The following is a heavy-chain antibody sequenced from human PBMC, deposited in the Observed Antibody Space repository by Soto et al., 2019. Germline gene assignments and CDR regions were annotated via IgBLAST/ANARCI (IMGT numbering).Heavy chain of an antibody. CDR3: ARLEYSSGWYRFGY. V-gene: IGHV4-59*12. Sequence: QVQLQESGPGLVKPSETLSLTCTVSGGSISSYYWSWIRQPPGKGLEWIGYIYYSGSTNYNPSLKSPATKSVNTAKNQVSLMLSSVTAADTAVYYCARLEYSSGWYRFGYWGQGTLVTVSS. D-gene: IGHD6-19*01. CDR1: GGSISSYY. J-gene: IGHJ4*02. CDR2: IYYSGST.